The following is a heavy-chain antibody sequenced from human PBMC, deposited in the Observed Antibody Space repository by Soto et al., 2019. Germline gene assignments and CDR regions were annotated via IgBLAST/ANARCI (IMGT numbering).Heavy chain of an antibody. CDR1: GFTFSSYA. Sequence: GGSLRLSCAASGFTFSSYAMSWVRQAPGKGLEWVSAISGSGGSTYYADSVKGRFTISRDNSKKTLYLQMNSLRAEDTAVYYCAKDPTGYCTNGVCYTDAFDIWGQGTMVTVSS. CDR3: AKDPTGYCTNGVCYTDAFDI. J-gene: IGHJ3*02. V-gene: IGHV3-23*01. CDR2: ISGSGGST. D-gene: IGHD2-8*01.